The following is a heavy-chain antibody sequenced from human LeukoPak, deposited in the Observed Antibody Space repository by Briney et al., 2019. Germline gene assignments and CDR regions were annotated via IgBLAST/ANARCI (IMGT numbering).Heavy chain of an antibody. Sequence: ASVKVSCKASGGTFSSYAISWVRQAPGQGLEWMGRIIPILGIANYAQKFQGRVTITADKSTSTAYMELSSLRSEDTAVYYCARGAYGGNSANFDYWGQGTLVTVSS. J-gene: IGHJ4*02. CDR1: GGTFSSYA. D-gene: IGHD4-23*01. V-gene: IGHV1-69*04. CDR3: ARGAYGGNSANFDY. CDR2: IIPILGIA.